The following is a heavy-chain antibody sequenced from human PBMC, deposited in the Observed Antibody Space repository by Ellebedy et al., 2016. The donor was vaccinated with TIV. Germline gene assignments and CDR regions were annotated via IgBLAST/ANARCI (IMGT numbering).Heavy chain of an antibody. J-gene: IGHJ3*02. D-gene: IGHD2-21*02. CDR3: ASIAPDCGADCFSFRAFDI. V-gene: IGHV3-53*01. Sequence: GESLKISCAASGFRVSSNHMSWVRQAPGRGLDWVSVIYSGGDKYYADSVEGRFSISRDNSRNTVNLQMNFLRAEDTAVYYCASIAPDCGADCFSFRAFDIWGQGTMVTVSS. CDR1: GFRVSSNH. CDR2: IYSGGDK.